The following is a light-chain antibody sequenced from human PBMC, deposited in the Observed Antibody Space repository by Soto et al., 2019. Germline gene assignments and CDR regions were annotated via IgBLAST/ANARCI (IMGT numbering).Light chain of an antibody. CDR2: GAS. V-gene: IGKV3-20*01. CDR3: QQYGNSPLT. Sequence: EIVLTQSPGTRSLSPGERATLSCRASQSVSSSYLAWYQQKPGQAPRLLIYGASSRATGIPDRFSGSGSGTDFTLTISRLEPEDFAMYYCQQYGNSPLTFCGGTKVEIK. CDR1: QSVSSSY. J-gene: IGKJ4*01.